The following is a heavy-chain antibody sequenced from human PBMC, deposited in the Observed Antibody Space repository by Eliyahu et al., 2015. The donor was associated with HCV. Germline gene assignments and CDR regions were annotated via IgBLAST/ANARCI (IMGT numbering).Heavy chain of an antibody. CDR2: ISSTSSYI. D-gene: IGHD2-21*01. CDR3: AGGGEHQLPPGG. Sequence: EVQLVESGGGLVKPGGSLRLSCAASGFTFSTYSMNWVRQAPGKGLEWVSSISSTSSYIFYADSVKGRFTISRDNAKNSLYLQMNSLRAEDTAVYYCAGGGEHQLPPGGWGPGTLVTVSS. V-gene: IGHV3-21*01. J-gene: IGHJ4*02. CDR1: GFTFSTYS.